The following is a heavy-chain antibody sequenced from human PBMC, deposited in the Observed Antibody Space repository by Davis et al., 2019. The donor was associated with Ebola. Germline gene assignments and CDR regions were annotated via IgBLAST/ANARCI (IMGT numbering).Heavy chain of an antibody. D-gene: IGHD3-10*01. CDR2: IYYSGST. V-gene: IGHV4-59*12. J-gene: IGHJ4*02. CDR3: ARDDYYGSGSLDY. Sequence: MPSETLSLTCTVSGGSISSYYWSWIRQPPGKGLEWIGYIYYSGSTNYNPSLKSRVTISVDTSKNQFSLKLSSVTAADTAVYYCARDDYYGSGSLDYWGQGTLVTVSS. CDR1: GGSISSYY.